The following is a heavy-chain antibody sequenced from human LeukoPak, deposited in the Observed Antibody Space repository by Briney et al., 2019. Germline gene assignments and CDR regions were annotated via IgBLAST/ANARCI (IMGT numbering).Heavy chain of an antibody. Sequence: SQTLPLTCAISGDSVSSNSAAWNWIRQSPSRGLEWLGRTYYRSKWYNDYAVSVKSRITINPDTSKNQFSLQLNSVTPEDTAVHYCAQSGYSSSSFDYWGQGTLVTVSS. V-gene: IGHV6-1*01. CDR3: AQSGYSSSSFDY. J-gene: IGHJ4*02. D-gene: IGHD6-6*01. CDR2: TYYRSKWYN. CDR1: GDSVSSNSAA.